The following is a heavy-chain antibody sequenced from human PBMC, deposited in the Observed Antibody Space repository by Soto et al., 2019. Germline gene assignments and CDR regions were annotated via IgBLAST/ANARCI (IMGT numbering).Heavy chain of an antibody. J-gene: IGHJ4*02. CDR3: TTGDSGSYPSIDY. CDR1: GFTFSTAW. Sequence: PGGSLRLSCAASGFTFSTAWMSWVRQAPGKGLEWVGGIKSKADGGTTDYAAPVKGRFTISREDSKNTLYLQMNSLKTEDTAVYYCTTGDSGSYPSIDYWGQGTLVTVSS. V-gene: IGHV3-15*01. CDR2: IKSKADGGTT. D-gene: IGHD1-26*01.